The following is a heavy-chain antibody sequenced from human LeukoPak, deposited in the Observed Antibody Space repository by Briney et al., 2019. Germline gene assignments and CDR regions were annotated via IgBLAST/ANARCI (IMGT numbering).Heavy chain of an antibody. J-gene: IGHJ6*02. CDR2: IYYSGST. V-gene: IGHV4-59*08. CDR1: GGSIRSYY. Sequence: SETLSLTCTVSGGSIRSYYWSWIRQPPGKGLEWIGYIYYSGSTNYNPSLKSRVTISVDTSKNQFSLKLSSVTAADTAVYYCASFPHSSSWYIHYYYYGMDVWGQGTTVTVSS. CDR3: ASFPHSSSWYIHYYYYGMDV. D-gene: IGHD6-13*01.